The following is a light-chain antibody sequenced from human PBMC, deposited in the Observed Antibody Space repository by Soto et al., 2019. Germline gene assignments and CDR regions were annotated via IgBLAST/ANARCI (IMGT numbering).Light chain of an antibody. J-gene: IGKJ4*01. Sequence: EIVLTQSPGTLSFPPGERATLSCRASQSVSSSYLAWYQKKPGQDPRLLIYGASSRATGIPDRFSGSGSGTDFNLTISRLEPEDFAVYYCQQYGSSTLTVGGGTKVEIK. CDR3: QQYGSSTLT. V-gene: IGKV3-20*01. CDR1: QSVSSSY. CDR2: GAS.